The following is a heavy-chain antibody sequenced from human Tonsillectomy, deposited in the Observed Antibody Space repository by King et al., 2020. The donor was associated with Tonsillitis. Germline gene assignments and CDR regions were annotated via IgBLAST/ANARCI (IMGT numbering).Heavy chain of an antibody. J-gene: IGHJ1*01. CDR1: GFTFSSYA. CDR2: ISSNGGST. D-gene: IGHD4-17*01. CDR3: VKLRGYGQGMLAFPH. Sequence: VQLVESGGGSVQPGGSLRLSCSASGFTFSSYAMHWVRQAPGKVLEYVTAISSNGGSTYYADSVRGRFTISRDNSKNMLYLQMSSLRPEDTAVYYCVKLRGYGQGMLAFPHWGQGTLVIVSS. V-gene: IGHV3-64D*06.